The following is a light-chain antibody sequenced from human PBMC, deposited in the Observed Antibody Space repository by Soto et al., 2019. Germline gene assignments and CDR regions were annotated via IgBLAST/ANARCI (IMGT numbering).Light chain of an antibody. CDR1: QGISSY. CDR3: QQYNNWPFS. CDR2: AAS. J-gene: IGKJ5*01. Sequence: AIRMTQSPSSLSASTGDRVTITCRASQGISSYLAWYQQKPGKAPKLLIYAASTLQSGVPSRFSGSGSGTEFTLSISGLQSEDFAVYFCQQYNNWPFSFGQGTRLEIK. V-gene: IGKV1-8*01.